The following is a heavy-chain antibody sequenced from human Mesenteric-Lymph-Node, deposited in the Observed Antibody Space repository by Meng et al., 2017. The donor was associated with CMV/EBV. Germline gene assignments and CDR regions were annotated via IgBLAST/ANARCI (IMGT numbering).Heavy chain of an antibody. J-gene: IGHJ4*02. CDR1: GFDFRSSA. CDR2: IRPEDDNFET. CDR3: GEGLF. V-gene: IGHV3-73*01. D-gene: IGHD3/OR15-3a*01. Sequence: GGSLRLSCVASGFDFRSSAVHWVRQAPGKGLEWLGRIRPEDDNFETAYVASVRGRFIISRDDSSATASLEMTSLKTEDTAMYFCGEGLFWGPGTLVTVSS.